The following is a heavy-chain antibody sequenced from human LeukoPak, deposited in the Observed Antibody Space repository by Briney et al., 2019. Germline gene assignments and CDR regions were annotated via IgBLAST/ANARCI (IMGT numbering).Heavy chain of an antibody. CDR1: GFTFSSYA. V-gene: IGHV3-23*01. CDR3: AKDGLGRITIFGVAYMDV. Sequence: RGSLRLSCAASGFTFSSYAMSWVRQAPGKGLEWVSAISGSGGSTYYADSVKGRFTISRDNSKNTLYLQMNSLRAEDTAVYYCAKDGLGRITIFGVAYMDVWGKGTTVTVSS. CDR2: ISGSGGST. D-gene: IGHD3-3*01. J-gene: IGHJ6*03.